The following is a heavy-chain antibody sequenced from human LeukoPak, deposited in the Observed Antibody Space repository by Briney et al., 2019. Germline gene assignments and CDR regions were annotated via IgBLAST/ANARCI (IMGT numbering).Heavy chain of an antibody. CDR3: ARGAYSSSWYLVAVSENYYYYYGMDV. J-gene: IGHJ6*02. CDR2: MNPNSGNT. CDR1: GYTFTSYD. Sequence: ASVKVSCKASGYTFTSYDINWVRQATGQGLEWMGWMNPNSGNTGYAQKLQGRVTMTRNTSISTAYMELSSLRSEDTAVYYCARGAYSSSWYLVAVSENYYYYYGMDVWGQGTTVTVSS. D-gene: IGHD6-13*01. V-gene: IGHV1-8*01.